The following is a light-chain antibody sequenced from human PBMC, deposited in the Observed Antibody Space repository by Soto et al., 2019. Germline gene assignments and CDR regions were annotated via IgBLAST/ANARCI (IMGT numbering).Light chain of an antibody. V-gene: IGKV3-20*01. CDR1: QSVRSSH. Sequence: EIVLTQSPGTLSLSPGERATLSCRASQSVRSSHLAWYQQKPGQAPRLLIYGASSRATGIPDRFSGSGSGTEFTLTISSLQSEDFAVYYCQQYNNWPRTFGQGTKVDIK. CDR3: QQYNNWPRT. J-gene: IGKJ1*01. CDR2: GAS.